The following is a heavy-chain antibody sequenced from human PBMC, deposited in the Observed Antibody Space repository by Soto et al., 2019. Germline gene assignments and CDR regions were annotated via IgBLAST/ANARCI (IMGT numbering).Heavy chain of an antibody. J-gene: IGHJ4*02. CDR2: ISSSSSYI. Sequence: GGSLRLSCAAPGFTFSSYSMNWVRQAPGKGLEWVSSISSSSSYIYYADSVKGRFTISRDNAKNSLYLQMNSLRAEDTAVYYCARDSGGGNPYYFDYWGQGTLVTVSS. CDR3: ARDSGGGNPYYFDY. CDR1: GFTFSSYS. D-gene: IGHD2-15*01. V-gene: IGHV3-21*01.